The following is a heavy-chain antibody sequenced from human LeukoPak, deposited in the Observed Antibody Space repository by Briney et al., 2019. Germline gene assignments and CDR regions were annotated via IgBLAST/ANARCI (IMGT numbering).Heavy chain of an antibody. CDR2: ISGSGGST. CDR3: AKDLSAVVVPAAIPVAAYIPNWFDP. J-gene: IGHJ5*02. CDR1: GLTFSSYN. Sequence: GGSLRLSCAVSGLTFSSYNMNWVRQAPGKGLEWVSAISGSGGSTYYADSVKGRFTISRDNSKNTLYLQMNSLRAEDTAVYYCAKDLSAVVVPAAIPVAAYIPNWFDPWGQGTLVTVSS. V-gene: IGHV3-23*01. D-gene: IGHD2-2*02.